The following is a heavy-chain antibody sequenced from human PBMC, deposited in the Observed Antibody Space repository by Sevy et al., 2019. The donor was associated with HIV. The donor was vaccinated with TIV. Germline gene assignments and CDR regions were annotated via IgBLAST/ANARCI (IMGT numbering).Heavy chain of an antibody. V-gene: IGHV1-46*03. D-gene: IGHD3-16*02. Sequence: ASVKVSCKGSGYTFTCYYMHWVRQAPGQGLEWMGIINPSGGSISYAQKFQGRVTMTRDTSTSTVYMELSSLRSEDTAVYYCARDRDIMITFGGVIPRDYYYYGMDVWGQGTTVTVSS. J-gene: IGHJ6*02. CDR1: GYTFTCYY. CDR2: INPSGGSI. CDR3: ARDRDIMITFGGVIPRDYYYYGMDV.